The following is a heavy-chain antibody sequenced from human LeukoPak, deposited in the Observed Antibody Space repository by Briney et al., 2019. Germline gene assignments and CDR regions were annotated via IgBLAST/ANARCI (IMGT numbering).Heavy chain of an antibody. CDR3: ARGRKEVATTHYYYYMDV. Sequence: PGRSLRLSCAVSGITFDDYAMHWVRQAPGKGLEWVSGISWNSGSIGYADSVKGRFTISRDNAKNSLYLQMNSLRAEDTAVYYCARGRKEVATTHYYYYMDVWGKGTTVTVSS. D-gene: IGHD5-12*01. CDR1: GITFDDYA. CDR2: ISWNSGSI. V-gene: IGHV3-9*01. J-gene: IGHJ6*03.